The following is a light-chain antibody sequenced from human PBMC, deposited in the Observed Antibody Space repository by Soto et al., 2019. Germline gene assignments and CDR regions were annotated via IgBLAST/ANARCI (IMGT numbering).Light chain of an antibody. CDR3: QQSFSTRSWT. J-gene: IGKJ1*01. CDR2: GAT. CDR1: QSISSY. V-gene: IGKV1-39*01. Sequence: DIQMTQSPSSLSASIGDRVTITCRASQSISSYLHWYQQKPGKAPMLLIYGATNMPSGFPSRFSGSGSRNDFSIPISSLQPEDFATYFCQQSFSTRSWTFGQGTKVEIK.